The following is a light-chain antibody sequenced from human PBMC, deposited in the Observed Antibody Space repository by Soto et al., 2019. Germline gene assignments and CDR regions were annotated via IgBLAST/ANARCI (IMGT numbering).Light chain of an antibody. J-gene: IGKJ1*01. CDR1: QSVSSN. Sequence: EIVLTQSPGTLSLSPGERATLSCRASQSVSSNLAWYKQKHGQAPRLLIYGASSRATGIPDRFSASGSGTDFTLTISRLEPEDFAVYYCQQYGSSSRTFGQGTKVEIK. CDR3: QQYGSSSRT. V-gene: IGKV3-20*01. CDR2: GAS.